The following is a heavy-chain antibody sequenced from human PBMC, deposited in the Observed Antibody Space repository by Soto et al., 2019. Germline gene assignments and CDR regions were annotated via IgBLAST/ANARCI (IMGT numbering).Heavy chain of an antibody. CDR1: GGSISSYY. V-gene: IGHV4-59*01. CDR2: IYYSGST. CDR3: ARTVTGDAFDI. Sequence: QVQLQESGPGLVKPSETLSLTCTVSGGSISSYYWSWIRQPPGKGLEWIGYIYYSGSTNYNPSLTGXXTXSXXTSKNQFSLKLSSVTAADTAVYYCARTVTGDAFDIWGQGTMVTVSS. J-gene: IGHJ3*02. D-gene: IGHD4-17*01.